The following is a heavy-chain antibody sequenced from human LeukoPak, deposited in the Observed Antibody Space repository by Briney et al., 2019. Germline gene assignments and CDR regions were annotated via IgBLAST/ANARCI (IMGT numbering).Heavy chain of an antibody. Sequence: SETLSLTRTVSGGSVSTSHWNWVRQVPGKGLEWIGNVDYNGSTKYNPSLRSRVTMSLDTSKNQFSLKLKFMTAADTALYYCARGFYEPFDRWGQGILVTVSS. CDR1: GGSVSTSH. CDR2: VDYNGST. CDR3: ARGFYEPFDR. D-gene: IGHD2/OR15-2a*01. V-gene: IGHV4-59*02. J-gene: IGHJ4*02.